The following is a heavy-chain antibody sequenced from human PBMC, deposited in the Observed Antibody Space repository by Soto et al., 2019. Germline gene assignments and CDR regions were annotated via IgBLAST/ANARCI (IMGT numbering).Heavy chain of an antibody. CDR2: INPNSGGT. Sequence: ASVKVSCKASGYTFTGYYMHWVRQAPGQGLEWMGWINPNSGGTNYAQKFQGWVTMTRDTSISTAYMELSRLRSDDTAVYYCARGTTVTTAWGYYYGMDVWGQGTTVTVS. D-gene: IGHD4-17*01. J-gene: IGHJ6*02. CDR3: ARGTTVTTAWGYYYGMDV. V-gene: IGHV1-2*04. CDR1: GYTFTGYY.